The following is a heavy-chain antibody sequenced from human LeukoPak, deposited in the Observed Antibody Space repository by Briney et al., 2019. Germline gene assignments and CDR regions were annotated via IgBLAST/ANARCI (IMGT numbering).Heavy chain of an antibody. V-gene: IGHV4-59*08. Sequence: SETLPLTCTVSGGSISSYYWSWIRQPPGKGLEWIGYIYYSGSTNYNPSLKSRVTISVDTSKNQFSLKLSSVTAADTAVYYCARTAGYSYGYLFDYWGQGTLVTVSS. CDR2: IYYSGST. CDR3: ARTAGYSYGYLFDY. CDR1: GGSISSYY. J-gene: IGHJ4*02. D-gene: IGHD5-18*01.